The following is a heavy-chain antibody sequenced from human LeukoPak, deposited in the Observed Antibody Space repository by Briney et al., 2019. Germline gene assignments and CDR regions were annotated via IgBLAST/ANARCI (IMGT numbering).Heavy chain of an antibody. CDR3: ARGEEMTTVTKRRYFDL. D-gene: IGHD4-17*01. CDR1: GYTFTSYD. Sequence: ASVKVSCKASGYTFTSYDIDWVRQATGQGLEWMGWMNPNSGNTGYAQKFQGRVTMTRNTSISTAYMELSSLRSEDTAAYYCARGEEMTTVTKRRYFDLWGRGTLVTVSS. CDR2: MNPNSGNT. V-gene: IGHV1-8*01. J-gene: IGHJ2*01.